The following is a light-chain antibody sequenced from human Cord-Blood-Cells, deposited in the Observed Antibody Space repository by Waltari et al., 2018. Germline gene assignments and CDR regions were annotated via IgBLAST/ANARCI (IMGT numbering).Light chain of an antibody. V-gene: IGKV4-1*01. CDR3: QQYYSTPYT. Sequence: DIVMTLSPDTLAVSLGERDTINCKSSQSVLYSSNNKNYLAWYQQKPGQPPKLLIYWASTRESGVPDRFSGSGSGTDFTLTISSLQAEDVSVYYCQQYYSTPYTFGQGTKLEIK. CDR1: QSVLYSSNNKNY. J-gene: IGKJ2*01. CDR2: WAS.